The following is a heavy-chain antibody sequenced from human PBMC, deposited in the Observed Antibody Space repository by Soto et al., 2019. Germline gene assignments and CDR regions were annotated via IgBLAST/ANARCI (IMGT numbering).Heavy chain of an antibody. CDR2: IWYDGSNK. CDR3: ASVLSDYYDCSGYPPDY. D-gene: IGHD3-22*01. CDR1: GFTFSSYV. Sequence: GGSLRLSCAASGFTFSSYVMYWVRQAPGKGLEWVAVIWYDGSNKYYADSVKGRFTISRDNSKNTLYLQMNSLRAEDTAVYYCASVLSDYYDCSGYPPDYWGQGTLVTISS. J-gene: IGHJ4*02. V-gene: IGHV3-33*01.